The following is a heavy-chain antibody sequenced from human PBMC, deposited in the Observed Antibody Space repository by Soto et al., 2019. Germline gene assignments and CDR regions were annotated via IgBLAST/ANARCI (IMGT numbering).Heavy chain of an antibody. J-gene: IGHJ6*02. CDR2: INPNSGGT. V-gene: IGHV1-2*04. CDR3: ARDKVFFTSHGYHYRMYV. CDR1: GYTFTGYY. Sequence: ASVKVSCKASGYTFTGYYMHWVRQAPGQGLEWMGWINPNSGGTNYAQKFQGWVTMTRDTSISTAYMELSRLRSDDTAVYYCARDKVFFTSHGYHYRMYVWGQGSTVPVSS. D-gene: IGHD3-3*01.